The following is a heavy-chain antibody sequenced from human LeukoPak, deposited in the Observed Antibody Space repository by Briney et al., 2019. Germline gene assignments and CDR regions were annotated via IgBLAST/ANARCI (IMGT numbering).Heavy chain of an antibody. CDR3: AKTMVRDKSRVGYFDY. CDR1: GFTFSNYA. V-gene: IGHV3-23*01. CDR2: ISDSGGST. Sequence: PGGSLRLSCAASGFTFSNYAMSWVRQAPGKGLEWVSTISDSGGSTYYADSVKGRFTISRDNSKNTLYLQMNSLRAEDTAVYYCAKTMVRDKSRVGYFDYWGQGTLVTVSS. J-gene: IGHJ4*02. D-gene: IGHD3-10*01.